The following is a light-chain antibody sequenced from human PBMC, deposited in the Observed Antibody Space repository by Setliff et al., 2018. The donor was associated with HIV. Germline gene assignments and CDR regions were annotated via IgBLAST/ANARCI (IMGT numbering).Light chain of an antibody. J-gene: IGLJ1*01. Sequence: LTQPASVSGSPGQSITISCTGTSSDVGSYNLVSWYQQHPGKAPKLMISEVRKRPSGVSNRFSGSKSGNTASLTISGLQAEDEADYFCCAYAGSSTYVFGTGTKVTVL. CDR2: EVR. CDR3: CAYAGSSTYV. V-gene: IGLV2-23*02. CDR1: SSDVGSYNL.